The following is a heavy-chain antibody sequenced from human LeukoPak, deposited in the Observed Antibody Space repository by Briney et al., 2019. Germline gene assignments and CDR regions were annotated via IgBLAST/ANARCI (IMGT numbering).Heavy chain of an antibody. Sequence: GGSLRLSCAASGFTFSSYGMHWVRQAPGKGLEWVAFIRYDGSNKYYADSVKGRFTISRDNSKTTLYLQMNSLRAEDTAVYYCAKDSAIYCSSTSCDVFDYWGQGTLVTVSS. CDR2: IRYDGSNK. CDR1: GFTFSSYG. D-gene: IGHD2-2*01. J-gene: IGHJ4*02. V-gene: IGHV3-30*02. CDR3: AKDSAIYCSSTSCDVFDY.